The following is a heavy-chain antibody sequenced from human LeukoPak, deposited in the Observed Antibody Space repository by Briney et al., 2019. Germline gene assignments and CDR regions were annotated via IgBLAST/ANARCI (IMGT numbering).Heavy chain of an antibody. J-gene: IGHJ4*02. D-gene: IGHD3-10*01. CDR1: GFTFNTYA. CDR2: ISSNGAST. Sequence: GGSLRLSCAASGFTFNTYALHWVRQAPGKVLEFVSAISSNGASTYYANSVKGRFTISRDNSKNTLYLQMGSLRAEDMAMYYCARIMIRGAPSDNWGQGTLVTVSS. CDR3: ARIMIRGAPSDN. V-gene: IGHV3-64*01.